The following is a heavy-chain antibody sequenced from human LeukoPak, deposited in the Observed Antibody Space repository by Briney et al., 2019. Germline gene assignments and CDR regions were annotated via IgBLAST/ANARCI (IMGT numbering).Heavy chain of an antibody. V-gene: IGHV3-23*01. Sequence: PGGSLRLSCAASGFTFSSYAMSWVRQAPGKGLEWVSAITSGGSTHYADSVKGRVTISRDNSKNTLYLQMISLTAEDTAVYYCAKVAVTTYSYYYGMDVWGQGTTVTVSS. J-gene: IGHJ6*02. D-gene: IGHD4-17*01. CDR3: AKVAVTTYSYYYGMDV. CDR1: GFTFSSYA. CDR2: ITSGGST.